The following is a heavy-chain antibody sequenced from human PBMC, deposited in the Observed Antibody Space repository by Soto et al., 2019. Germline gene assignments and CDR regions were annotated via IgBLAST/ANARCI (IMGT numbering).Heavy chain of an antibody. Sequence: PSETLSLTCTVSGGSISSGDYYWSWIRQPPGKGLEWIGYIYYSGSTYYNPSLKSRVTISVDTSKNQFSLKLSSVTDADTAVYYCAGVDKAMVRNAFDIWGQGTMVTVSS. V-gene: IGHV4-30-4*01. J-gene: IGHJ3*02. D-gene: IGHD5-18*01. CDR3: AGVDKAMVRNAFDI. CDR1: GGSISSGDYY. CDR2: IYYSGST.